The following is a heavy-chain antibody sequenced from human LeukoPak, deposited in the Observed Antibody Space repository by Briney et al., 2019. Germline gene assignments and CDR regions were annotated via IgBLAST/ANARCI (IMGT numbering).Heavy chain of an antibody. CDR2: IYYSGST. D-gene: IGHD2/OR15-2a*01. Sequence: SETLSLTCTVSGGSISSSNYYWGWIRQPPGKGLEWIGSIYYSGSTYYNPSLKSRVTISVDTSKNQFSLKLSSVTAADTAVYYCARGSGGQGGRGTTANWFDPWGQGTLVTVSS. V-gene: IGHV4-39*07. CDR3: ARGSGGQGGRGTTANWFDP. J-gene: IGHJ5*02. CDR1: GGSISSSNYY.